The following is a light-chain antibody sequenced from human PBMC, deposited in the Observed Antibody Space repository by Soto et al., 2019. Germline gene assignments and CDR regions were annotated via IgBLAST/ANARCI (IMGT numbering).Light chain of an antibody. V-gene: IGLV2-14*01. CDR2: DVS. Sequence: QSVLTQPASVSGSPGQSITISCTGTSSDVGGYNYVSWYQQHPGKAPKLMIYDVSNRSSGVSNRFSGSKSGNTASQTISGLQAEDEADYNCSSYTSSSTYVFGTGTKLTVL. J-gene: IGLJ1*01. CDR1: SSDVGGYNY. CDR3: SSYTSSSTYV.